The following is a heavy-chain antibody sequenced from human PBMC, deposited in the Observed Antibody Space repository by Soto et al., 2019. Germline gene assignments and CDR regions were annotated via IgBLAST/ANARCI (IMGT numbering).Heavy chain of an antibody. CDR2: VMPTFGAG. CDR1: GGAFRNYA. V-gene: IGHV1-69*01. Sequence: QVQLVQSGAEVKKPGSSVKVSCTASGGAFRNYAVSWVRQAPGQGLEWMGAVMPTFGAGVYAQKFQGRLTIFADESTNTACLNVSSLTIEDAAIYYCAASRGFYEAMDAWGQGTTLTVSS. J-gene: IGHJ6*02. D-gene: IGHD3-22*01. CDR3: AASRGFYEAMDA.